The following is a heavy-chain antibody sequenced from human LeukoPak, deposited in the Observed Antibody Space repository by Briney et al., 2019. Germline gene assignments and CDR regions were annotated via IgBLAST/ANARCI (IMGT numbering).Heavy chain of an antibody. J-gene: IGHJ2*01. V-gene: IGHV4-39*07. Sequence: PSETLSLTCTVSGGSISSSSYYWGWIRQPPGKGLEWIGSIYYSGSTYYNPSLKSRVTISVDTSKNQFSLKLSSVTAADTAVYYCARENSLGMGQWLVHRYFDLWGRGTLVTVSS. CDR2: IYYSGST. D-gene: IGHD6-19*01. CDR1: GGSISSSSYY. CDR3: ARENSLGMGQWLVHRYFDL.